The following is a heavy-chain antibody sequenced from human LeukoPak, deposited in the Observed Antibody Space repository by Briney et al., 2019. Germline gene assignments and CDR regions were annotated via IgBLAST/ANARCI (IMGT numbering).Heavy chain of an antibody. CDR3: AKDPDFWSGSKRKFDY. D-gene: IGHD3-3*01. CDR1: GFTFSSYA. V-gene: IGHV3-23*01. Sequence: GGSLRLSCAASGFTFSSYAMSWVRQAPGKGLEWVSAISGSGGSTYYADSVKGRFTISRDNSKNTLYLQMNSLRAEDTAVYYCAKDPDFWSGSKRKFDYWGRGTLVTVSS. CDR2: ISGSGGST. J-gene: IGHJ4*02.